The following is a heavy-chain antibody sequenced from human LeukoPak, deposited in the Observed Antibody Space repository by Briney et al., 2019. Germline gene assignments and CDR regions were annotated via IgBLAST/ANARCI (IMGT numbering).Heavy chain of an antibody. CDR2: IRSKAYGGTT. V-gene: IGHV3-49*03. J-gene: IGHJ4*02. CDR3: TRIVWFGDQNPDY. CDR1: GFTFSDYY. D-gene: IGHD3-10*01. Sequence: GGSLRLSCAASGFTFSDYYMSWIRQAPGKGLEWVGFIRSKAYGGTTEYAASVKGRFTISRDDSKSIAYLQMNSLKTEDTAVYYCTRIVWFGDQNPDYWGQGTLVTVSS.